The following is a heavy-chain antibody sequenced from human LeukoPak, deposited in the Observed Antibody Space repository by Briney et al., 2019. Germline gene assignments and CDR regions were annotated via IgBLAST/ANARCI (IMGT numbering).Heavy chain of an antibody. D-gene: IGHD3-10*01. CDR2: IYSGGST. CDR1: GFTVSNNY. V-gene: IGHV3-66*01. J-gene: IGHJ4*02. CDR3: ARDHSYYGSGSYFDY. Sequence: GGSLRLSCAASGFTVSNNYMSWVRQAPGKGLEWVSVIYSGGSTDYADSVKGRFTISRDNSKNTLYLQMNSLRAEDTAVYYCARDHSYYGSGSYFDYWGQGTLVTVSS.